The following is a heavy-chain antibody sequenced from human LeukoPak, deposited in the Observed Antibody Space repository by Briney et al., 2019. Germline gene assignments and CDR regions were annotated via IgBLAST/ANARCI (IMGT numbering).Heavy chain of an antibody. V-gene: IGHV3-48*01. J-gene: IGHJ4*02. CDR3: ARTQIVPAAIPPGSDY. Sequence: DSVKGRFTISRDNAVNSLYLHMNSLRAEDTAVYYCARTQIVPAAIPPGSDYWGQGTLVIVSS. D-gene: IGHD2-2*02.